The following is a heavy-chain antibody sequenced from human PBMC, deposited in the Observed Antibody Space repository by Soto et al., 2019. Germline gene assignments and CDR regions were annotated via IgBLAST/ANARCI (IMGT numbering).Heavy chain of an antibody. CDR1: GGSISSSSYY. CDR2: IYYSGST. V-gene: IGHV4-39*01. D-gene: IGHD6-13*01. CDR3: ARHEGIAYYYGMDV. J-gene: IGHJ6*02. Sequence: SETLSLTCTVSGGSISSSSYYWGWIRQPPGKGLEWIGSIYYSGSTYYNPSLKSRVTISVDTSKNQFSLKLSSVTAADTAVYYCARHEGIAYYYGMDVWGQGTTVTVSS.